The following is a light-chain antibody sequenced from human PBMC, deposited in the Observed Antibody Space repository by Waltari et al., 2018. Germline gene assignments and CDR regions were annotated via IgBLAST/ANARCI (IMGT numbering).Light chain of an antibody. V-gene: IGKV1-33*01. CDR2: DAS. J-gene: IGKJ3*01. CDR3: QRYDNLPIFA. Sequence: DIQMTQSPSSLSAFVGDRVIMTCQASQDISNYLNWYQQKPGKAPKLLIRDASNLETGDPTRFSGSQSRTDFTLTISSLQPEDVGTYYCQRYDNLPIFAFGPGTKVEIK. CDR1: QDISNY.